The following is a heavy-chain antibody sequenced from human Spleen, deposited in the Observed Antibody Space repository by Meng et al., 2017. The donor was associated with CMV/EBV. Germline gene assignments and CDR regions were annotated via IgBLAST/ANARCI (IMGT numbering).Heavy chain of an antibody. CDR3: ARDRGAGSSRYDAGMDV. Sequence: ASVKVSCKASGYTFTSYYMRWVRQAPGQGLEWMGIINPSGGSTSYAQKFQGRVTMTRDTSTSTVYMELSSLRSEDTAVYYCARDRGAGSSRYDAGMDVWGQGTTVTVSS. J-gene: IGHJ6*02. D-gene: IGHD6-13*01. CDR1: GYTFTSYY. CDR2: INPSGGST. V-gene: IGHV1-46*01.